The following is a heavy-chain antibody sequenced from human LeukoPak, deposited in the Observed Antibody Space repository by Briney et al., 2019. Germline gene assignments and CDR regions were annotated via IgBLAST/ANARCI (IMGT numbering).Heavy chain of an antibody. Sequence: PGGSLRLSCAASGFTFSTYSMNWVRQAPGKGLEWVSSISSSSSYIYYADSVKGRFTISRDNAKNSLYLQMNSLRAEDTAVYYCARDSGGGRSRGDYWGQGTLVTVSS. CDR3: ARDSGGGRSRGDY. V-gene: IGHV3-21*01. CDR1: GFTFSTYS. CDR2: ISSSSSYI. J-gene: IGHJ4*02. D-gene: IGHD3-16*01.